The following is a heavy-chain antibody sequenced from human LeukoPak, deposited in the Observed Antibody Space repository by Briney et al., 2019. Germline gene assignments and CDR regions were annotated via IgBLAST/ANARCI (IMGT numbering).Heavy chain of an antibody. CDR1: GYTFTGYY. Sequence: ASVKVSCKASGYTFTGYYMHWVRQAPGQGLEWMGWINPNSGGTNYAQKFQGRVTMTRDTSISTAYMELSRLRSDDTAVYYCARDSSYSSSLYYFEYWGQGTLVTVSS. CDR2: INPNSGGT. J-gene: IGHJ4*02. V-gene: IGHV1-2*02. CDR3: ARDSSYSSSLYYFEY. D-gene: IGHD6-6*01.